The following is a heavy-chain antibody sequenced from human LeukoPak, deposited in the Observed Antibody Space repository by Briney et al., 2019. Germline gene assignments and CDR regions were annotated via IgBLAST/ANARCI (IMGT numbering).Heavy chain of an antibody. V-gene: IGHV3-7*01. Sequence: GGSLRLSCSASGLTFRSDWMSWVRQAPGKGLERVANIKQDGSERNYVDSVKGRLTVSRDNAKNSRYLQMNSLRAEDTAVYYCARDSRGYRYGGSYYYYGMDVWGQGTTVTVSS. J-gene: IGHJ6*02. CDR2: IKQDGSER. CDR1: GLTFRSDW. CDR3: ARDSRGYRYGGSYYYYGMDV. D-gene: IGHD5-18*01.